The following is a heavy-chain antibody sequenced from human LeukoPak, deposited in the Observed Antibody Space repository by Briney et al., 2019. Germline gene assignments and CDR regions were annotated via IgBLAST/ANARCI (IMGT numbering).Heavy chain of an antibody. CDR2: IYYSGST. Sequence: PSETLSLTCTVSGGSISSYYWSWIRQPPGKGLEWIGYIYYSGSTNYNPSPKSRVTISVDTSKNQFSLKLSSVTAADTAVYYCARSLSSSWYSDYWGQGTLVTVSS. D-gene: IGHD6-13*01. CDR3: ARSLSSSWYSDY. J-gene: IGHJ4*02. CDR1: GGSISSYY. V-gene: IGHV4-59*01.